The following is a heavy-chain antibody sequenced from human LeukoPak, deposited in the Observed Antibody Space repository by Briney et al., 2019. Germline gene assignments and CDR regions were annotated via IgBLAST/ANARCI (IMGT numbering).Heavy chain of an antibody. V-gene: IGHV3-33*01. Sequence: RGSLRLSCAASGFTFSSYDMHWVRQAPGKGLEWVALIWYDGSNKNYADSVKGRFTISRDNYKNTLFLQMNSLRAEDTAVYYCAREASDAFDIWGQGTMVTVS. J-gene: IGHJ3*02. CDR3: AREASDAFDI. CDR2: IWYDGSNK. CDR1: GFTFSSYD.